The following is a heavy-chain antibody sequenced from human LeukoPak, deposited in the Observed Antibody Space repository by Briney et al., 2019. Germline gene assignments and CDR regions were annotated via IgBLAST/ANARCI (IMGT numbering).Heavy chain of an antibody. CDR3: ASSISSSLGYYYYMDV. CDR1: GGSISSYY. J-gene: IGHJ6*03. CDR2: IYYSGNT. V-gene: IGHV4-39*01. D-gene: IGHD6-6*01. Sequence: PSETLSLTCTVSGGSISSYYWSWIRQPPGKGLEWIGSIYYSGNTYYNASLKSRVTISVDTSKNQFSLKLTSVTAADTAVYYCASSISSSLGYYYYMDVWGKGTTVTISS.